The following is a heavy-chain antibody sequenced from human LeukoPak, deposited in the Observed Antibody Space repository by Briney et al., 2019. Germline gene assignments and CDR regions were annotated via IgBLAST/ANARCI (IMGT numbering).Heavy chain of an antibody. CDR1: GFTFSSYA. D-gene: IGHD1-26*01. CDR2: ISGRGGST. Sequence: GGSLRLSCAASGFTFSSYAMSWVRQAPGKGLEWVSAISGRGGSTYYADSVKGRFTISRDNSKNTLYLQMNSLRAEDTAVYYCAKEMELLRNYYYYGMDVWGQGTTVTVSS. V-gene: IGHV3-23*01. CDR3: AKEMELLRNYYYYGMDV. J-gene: IGHJ6*02.